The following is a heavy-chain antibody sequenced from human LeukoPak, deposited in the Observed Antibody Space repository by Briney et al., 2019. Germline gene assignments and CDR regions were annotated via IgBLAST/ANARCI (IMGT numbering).Heavy chain of an antibody. D-gene: IGHD5-18*01. CDR3: AGGGSRYIQVWTFDY. CDR1: GLTFSSYG. CDR2: ISYDGSNE. V-gene: IGHV3-30*03. J-gene: IGHJ4*02. Sequence: GGSLRLSCAASGLTFSSYGMHWVRQAPGKGLEWVAVISYDGSNEYYADSVKGRFTISRDNSKNTLYLQMNSLRVEDTAVYYCAGGGSRYIQVWTFDYWGQGTLVTVSS.